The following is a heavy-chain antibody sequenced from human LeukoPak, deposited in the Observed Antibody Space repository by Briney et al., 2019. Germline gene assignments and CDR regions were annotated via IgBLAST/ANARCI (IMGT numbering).Heavy chain of an antibody. CDR3: ARDYTVTTDTIDY. V-gene: IGHV3-74*01. Sequence: GGSLRLSCAASGFTFSSHWMHWVRQVPGEGLVWVSRISRDGRSTAYADSVKGRFTISRDNAKNTLYLQMNSLRAEDTAVYYCARDYTVTTDTIDYWGQGTLVTVSS. CDR1: GFTFSSHW. D-gene: IGHD4-17*01. CDR2: ISRDGRST. J-gene: IGHJ4*02.